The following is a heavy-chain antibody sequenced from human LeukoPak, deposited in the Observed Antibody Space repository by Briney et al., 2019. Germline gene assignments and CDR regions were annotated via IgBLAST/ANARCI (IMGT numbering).Heavy chain of an antibody. V-gene: IGHV3-30*18. Sequence: PGRSLRLSCAASRFTFSSYGMHWVRQAPGKGLEWVAVISYDGSNKYYADSVKGRFTVSRDNSKNTLYLQMNSLRAEDTAVYYCAKEGRDGFSYDYWGQGTLVTVSS. CDR2: ISYDGSNK. J-gene: IGHJ4*02. D-gene: IGHD5-24*01. CDR1: RFTFSSYG. CDR3: AKEGRDGFSYDY.